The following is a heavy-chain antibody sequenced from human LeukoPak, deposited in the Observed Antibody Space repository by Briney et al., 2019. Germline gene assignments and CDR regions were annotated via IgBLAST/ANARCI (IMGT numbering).Heavy chain of an antibody. D-gene: IGHD1-26*01. Sequence: GASVKVSCKASGYTFTNYEINWVRQATGQGLEWMGWMNPNSGNTGYAQKFQGRFIITRNTSISTAYMELSSLTSEDTAMYYCARGPITQKGELLRFGPFDYWGQGTLVTVSS. CDR1: GYTFTNYE. CDR3: ARGPITQKGELLRFGPFDY. J-gene: IGHJ4*02. CDR2: MNPNSGNT. V-gene: IGHV1-8*03.